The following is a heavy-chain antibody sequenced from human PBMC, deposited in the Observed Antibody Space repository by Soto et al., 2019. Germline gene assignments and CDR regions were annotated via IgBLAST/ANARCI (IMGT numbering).Heavy chain of an antibody. Sequence: QVQLVQSGAEVKKPGSSVKVSCKASGGTFSTYAMTWVRQAPGQGLEWMGGSIPVFDIRHSAQKFQGRVTISADKSTSTAYMELNILRSEDTAVYYCASSLSGSYARVYGLDFWGQGTRVSVSS. CDR2: SIPVFDIR. V-gene: IGHV1-69*17. CDR1: GGTFSTYA. CDR3: ASSLSGSYARVYGLDF. D-gene: IGHD1-26*01. J-gene: IGHJ6*02.